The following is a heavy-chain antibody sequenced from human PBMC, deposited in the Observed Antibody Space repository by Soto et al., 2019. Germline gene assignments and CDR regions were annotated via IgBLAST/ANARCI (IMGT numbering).Heavy chain of an antibody. D-gene: IGHD3-9*01. CDR3: ANDRDYDILTGYYGAPQDYYYGMDV. J-gene: IGHJ6*02. CDR1: GFTFSSYG. V-gene: IGHV3-30*18. CDR2: ISYDGSNK. Sequence: QVQLVESGGGVVQPGRSLRLSCAASGFTFSSYGMHWVRQAPGKGLEWVAVISYDGSNKYYADSVKGRFTISRDNSKNTLYXXMXSXXAEDTAVYYCANDRDYDILTGYYGAPQDYYYGMDVWGQGTTVTVSS.